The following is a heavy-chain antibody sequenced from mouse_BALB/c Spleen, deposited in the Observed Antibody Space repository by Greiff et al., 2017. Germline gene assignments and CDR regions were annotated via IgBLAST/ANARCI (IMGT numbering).Heavy chain of an antibody. CDR3: ARKLRREYYFDY. CDR2: ILPGSGST. Sequence: QVQLQQSGAELMKPGASVKISCKATGYTFSSYWIEWVKQRPGHGLEWIGEILPGSGSTNYNEKFKGKATLTADKSSSTAYMQLSSLTSENSAVYFCARKLRREYYFDYWGQGTTLTVSS. J-gene: IGHJ2*01. D-gene: IGHD1-1*01. CDR1: GYTFSSYW. V-gene: IGHV1-9*01.